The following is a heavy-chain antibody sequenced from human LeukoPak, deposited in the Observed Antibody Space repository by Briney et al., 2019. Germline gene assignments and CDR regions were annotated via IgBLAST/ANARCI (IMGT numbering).Heavy chain of an antibody. V-gene: IGHV3-23*01. CDR2: MSGTGGYT. J-gene: IGHJ4*02. Sequence: GGCLRLSCAASGFTLSSYAISWVRQAPGRGRECVSAMSGTGGYTYYADAVKGRFTISRDGSKNTLYLQMNSLRGEDTGVYYCSKELGLTLPFDCWGQGTLVTVSS. CDR1: GFTLSSYA. CDR3: SKELGLTLPFDC. D-gene: IGHD1-26*01.